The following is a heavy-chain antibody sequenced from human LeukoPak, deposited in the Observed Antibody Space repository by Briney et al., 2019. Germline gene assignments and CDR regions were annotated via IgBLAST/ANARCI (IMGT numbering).Heavy chain of an antibody. J-gene: IGHJ3*02. CDR3: ATTAILTAPWSAFDI. CDR2: IKQDGSEK. Sequence: PGGSLRLSCAASGFTFSSYWMSWVRQAPGKGLEWVANIKQDGSEKYYVDSVKGRFTISRDNAKNSLYLQMNSLRAEDTAVYYCATTAILTAPWSAFDIWGQGTMVTVSS. CDR1: GFTFSSYW. V-gene: IGHV3-7*01. D-gene: IGHD3-9*01.